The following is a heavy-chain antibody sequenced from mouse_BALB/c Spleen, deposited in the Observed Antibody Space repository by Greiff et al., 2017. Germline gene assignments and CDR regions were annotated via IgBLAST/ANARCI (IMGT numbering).Heavy chain of an antibody. J-gene: IGHJ4*01. CDR2: INPSNGRT. V-gene: IGHV1S81*02. D-gene: IGHD2-4*01. Sequence: QVQLQQPGAELVKPGASVKLSCKASGYTFTSYWMHWVKQRPGQGLEWIGEINPSNGRTNYNEKFKSKATLTVDKSSSTAYMQLSSLTSEDSAVYYCANDDYDLYYAMDYWGQGTSVTVSS. CDR3: ANDDYDLYYAMDY. CDR1: GYTFTSYW.